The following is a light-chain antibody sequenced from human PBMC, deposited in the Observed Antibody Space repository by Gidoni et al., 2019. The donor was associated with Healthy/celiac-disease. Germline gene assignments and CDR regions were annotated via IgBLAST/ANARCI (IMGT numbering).Light chain of an antibody. Sequence: DIALSQSPATLSLSPGERATLSCRASQSVSSYLAWYQQKPGQAPRLLIYDASNRATGVPSRFSGSGSGTDFTLTISSLEPEDFAVYYCQQRSNWPLTFGGGTKVEIK. CDR3: QQRSNWPLT. CDR2: DAS. V-gene: IGKV3-11*01. CDR1: QSVSSY. J-gene: IGKJ4*01.